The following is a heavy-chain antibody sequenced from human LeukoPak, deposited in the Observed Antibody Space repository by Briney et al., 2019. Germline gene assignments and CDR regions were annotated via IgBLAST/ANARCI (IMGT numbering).Heavy chain of an antibody. CDR1: GCSISSHY. D-gene: IGHD2-2*01. CDR2: MYYTGVT. CDR3: ARLYCSSTSCDRMFDY. J-gene: IGHJ4*02. V-gene: IGHV4-59*11. Sequence: AETLSLTCAVSGCSISSHYWSWIRQPPGKGLEWVWDMYYTGVTNYNAALKSRVTTSVDPSKNQFSLKLSSVNAADTAVYYCARLYCSSTSCDRMFDYWGQGILVTVSS.